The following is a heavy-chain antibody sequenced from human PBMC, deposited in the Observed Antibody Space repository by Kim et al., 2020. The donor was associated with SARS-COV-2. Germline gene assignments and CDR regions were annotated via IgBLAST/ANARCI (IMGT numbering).Heavy chain of an antibody. CDR3: ARRGRTTVSTTMNYYHYGMDV. Sequence: SETLSLTCTVSGGSISSYYWSWIRQPPGKGLEWIGYVYYGGSTNYNPSLKSRVTISVDTSKNQFSLKLSSVTAADTAVYYCARRGRTTVSTTMNYYHYGMDVWGQGTTVTVSS. D-gene: IGHD4-17*01. CDR2: VYYGGST. CDR1: GGSISSYY. V-gene: IGHV4-59*08. J-gene: IGHJ6*02.